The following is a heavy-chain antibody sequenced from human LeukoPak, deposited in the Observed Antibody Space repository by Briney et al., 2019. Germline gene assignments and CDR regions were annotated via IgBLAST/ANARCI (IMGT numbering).Heavy chain of an antibody. CDR2: ISGSGGST. CDR3: ARSPLVRGVIRRYFDY. CDR1: GFTFSSYA. Sequence: GVSLRLSYAASGFTFSSYAMSWVRQAPGKGLEWVSAISGSGGSTYYADSVKGRFTISRDNSKNTLYLQMNSLRAEDTAVYYCARSPLVRGVIRRYFDYWGQGTLVTVSS. D-gene: IGHD3-10*02. V-gene: IGHV3-23*01. J-gene: IGHJ4*02.